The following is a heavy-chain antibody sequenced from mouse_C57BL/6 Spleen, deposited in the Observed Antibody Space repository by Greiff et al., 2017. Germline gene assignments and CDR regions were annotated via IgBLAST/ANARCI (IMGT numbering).Heavy chain of an antibody. CDR1: GYTFTSYW. J-gene: IGHJ4*01. V-gene: IGHV1-69*01. D-gene: IGHD2-4*01. CDR3: ARWGITTPYYAMDY. CDR2: IDPSDSYT. Sequence: QVQLQQPGAELVMPGASVKLSCKASGYTFTSYWMHWVKQRPGQGLEWIGEIDPSDSYTNYNQKFKGKSTLTVDKSSSTAYVQLSSLTSEDSAVYYCARWGITTPYYAMDYWGQGTSVTVSS.